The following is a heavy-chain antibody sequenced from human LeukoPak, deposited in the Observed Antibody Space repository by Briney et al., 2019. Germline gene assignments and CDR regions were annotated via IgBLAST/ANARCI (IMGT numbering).Heavy chain of an antibody. CDR3: ARDEHHYYDFWSGYYASVAFDI. CDR1: GGSVSSSSYY. D-gene: IGHD3-3*01. J-gene: IGHJ3*02. V-gene: IGHV4-39*02. CDR2: IYYSGST. Sequence: PSETLSLTCTVSGGSVSSSSYYWGWIRQPPGKGLEWIGSIYYSGSTYYNPSLKSRVTISVDTSKNQFSLKLSSVTAADTAVYYCARDEHHYYDFWSGYYASVAFDIWGQGTMVTVSS.